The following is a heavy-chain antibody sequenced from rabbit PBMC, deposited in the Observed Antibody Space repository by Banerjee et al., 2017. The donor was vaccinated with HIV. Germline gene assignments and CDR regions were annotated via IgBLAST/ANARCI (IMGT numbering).Heavy chain of an antibody. D-gene: IGHD8-1*01. CDR1: GFSFSGGYY. V-gene: IGHV1S40*01. CDR3: VRETETYADYGSSTYYDL. Sequence: QSLEESGGDLVKPGASLALTCTASGFSFSGGYYMCWVRQAPGKGLEWIACIYGGSAGDTVYASRAKGRFTISKTSSTTVTLQMTSLTAADTATYFCVRETETYADYGSSTYYDLWGPGTLVTVS. J-gene: IGHJ4*01. CDR2: IYGGSAGDT.